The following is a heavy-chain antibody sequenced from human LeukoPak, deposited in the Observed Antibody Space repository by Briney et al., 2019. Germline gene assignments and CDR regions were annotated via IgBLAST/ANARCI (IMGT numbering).Heavy chain of an antibody. J-gene: IGHJ4*02. CDR3: ARVLNPWFGEFAFDY. V-gene: IGHV4-61*08. CDR1: GGSISSGGYS. D-gene: IGHD3-10*01. CDR2: FYYSGDT. Sequence: PSETLFLTCAVSGGSISSGGYSWSWIRQPPGKGLEWIGYFYYSGDTNYNPALESRVIISVDTSKNQFSLKLSSLTAADTAVYYCARVLNPWFGEFAFDYWGQGALVIVSS.